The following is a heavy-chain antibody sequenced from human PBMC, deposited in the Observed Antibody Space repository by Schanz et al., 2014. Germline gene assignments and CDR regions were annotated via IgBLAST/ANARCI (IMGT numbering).Heavy chain of an antibody. V-gene: IGHV3-11*06. CDR3: ARDKGGYYPFDY. CDR2: ISSSSSYT. Sequence: QVQLVESGGGLVKPGGSLRLSCVASGFTFSDYYMSWIRQAPGKGLEWVSYISSSSSYTNYADSVKGRFTISRDNAKNSLYLQMNSLTADDTAVYYCARDKGGYYPFDYWGRGTLVTVSS. CDR1: GFTFSDYY. D-gene: IGHD3-3*01. J-gene: IGHJ4*02.